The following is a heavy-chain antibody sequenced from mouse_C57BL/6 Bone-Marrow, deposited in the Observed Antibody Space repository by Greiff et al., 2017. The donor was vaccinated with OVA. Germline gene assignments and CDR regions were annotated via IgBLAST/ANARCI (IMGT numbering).Heavy chain of an antibody. V-gene: IGHV14-4*01. CDR3: TLMIRGYFDY. Sequence: EVKLMESGAELVRPGASVKLSCTASGFNIKDDYMHWVKQRPEQGLEWIGWIDPENGDTEYASKFQGKATITADTSSNTAYLQLSSLTSEDTAVYYCTLMIRGYFDYWGQGTTLTVSS. CDR1: GFNIKDDY. D-gene: IGHD2-4*01. J-gene: IGHJ2*01. CDR2: IDPENGDT.